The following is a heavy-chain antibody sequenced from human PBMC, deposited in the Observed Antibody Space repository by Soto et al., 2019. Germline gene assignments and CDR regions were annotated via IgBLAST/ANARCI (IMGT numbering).Heavy chain of an antibody. V-gene: IGHV4-31*03. Sequence: SETLSLTCPVSGFSISSGGYYWSWIRQHPGKGLEWIGYIYYSGSTYYNPSLKSRVTISVDTSKNQFSLKLSSVTAADTAVYYCARDKPQAISVTTPRGWFDPWGQGTLVTVSS. J-gene: IGHJ5*02. CDR1: GFSISSGGYY. CDR2: IYYSGST. D-gene: IGHD1-20*01. CDR3: ARDKPQAISVTTPRGWFDP.